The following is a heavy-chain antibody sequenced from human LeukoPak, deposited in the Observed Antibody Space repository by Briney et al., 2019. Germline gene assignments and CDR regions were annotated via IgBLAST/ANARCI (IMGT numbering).Heavy chain of an antibody. J-gene: IGHJ4*02. V-gene: IGHV5-51*01. CDR1: GYTFTTHW. Sequence: GESLHISCKGSGYTFTTHWIAWVRPMPGKGLEWMGIIFPGDSDTTYSPSFEGQVTISADKSINTAYLQWSSLKASDTAMYYCATSESQTRFDFWGQGTLVTVSS. CDR2: IFPGDSDT. D-gene: IGHD1/OR15-1a*01. CDR3: ATSESQTRFDF.